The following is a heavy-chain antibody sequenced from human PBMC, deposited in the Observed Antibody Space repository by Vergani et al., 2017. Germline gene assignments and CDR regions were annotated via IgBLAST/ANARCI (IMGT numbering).Heavy chain of an antibody. J-gene: IGHJ5*02. CDR2: IYYSGST. CDR3: ARDNDYGDYRWFDP. V-gene: IGHV4-59*01. D-gene: IGHD4-17*01. Sequence: QVQLQESGPGLVKPSETLSLPCTVSGGSLSSYYWSWIRQPPGKGLEWIGYIYYSGSTNYNPSLKSRVTISVDTSKNQFSLKLSSVTAADTAVYYCARDNDYGDYRWFDPWGQGTLVTVSS. CDR1: GGSLSSYY.